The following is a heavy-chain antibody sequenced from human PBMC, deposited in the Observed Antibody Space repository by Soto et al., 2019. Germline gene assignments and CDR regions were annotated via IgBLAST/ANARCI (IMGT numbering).Heavy chain of an antibody. V-gene: IGHV3-21*01. CDR3: ARDETGPFVPDY. CDR1: GFTFSSYS. J-gene: IGHJ4*02. Sequence: EVQLVESGGGLVKPGGSLRLSCAASGFTFSSYSLNWVRQAPGKGLEWVSSISSSSSYIYYADSVKGRFTISRDNAKNSLYLQMNSLRAEDTAVYYCARDETGPFVPDYWGQGTLVTVSA. D-gene: IGHD3-9*01. CDR2: ISSSSSYI.